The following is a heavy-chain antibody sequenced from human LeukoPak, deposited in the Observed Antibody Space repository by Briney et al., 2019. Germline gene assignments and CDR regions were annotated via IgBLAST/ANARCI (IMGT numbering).Heavy chain of an antibody. CDR3: AKTSLSDPSGHYYYMDV. D-gene: IGHD3-3*01. CDR2: IYSGGST. J-gene: IGHJ6*03. Sequence: GGSLRLSCAVSGFIVSDNYMSWVRQAPGKGLEWVSLIYSGGSTYYADSVKARFTISRDNSQNTVSLQLNNLRIEDTALYYCAKTSLSDPSGHYYYMDVWGKGTTVTVSS. CDR1: GFIVSDNY. V-gene: IGHV3-53*05.